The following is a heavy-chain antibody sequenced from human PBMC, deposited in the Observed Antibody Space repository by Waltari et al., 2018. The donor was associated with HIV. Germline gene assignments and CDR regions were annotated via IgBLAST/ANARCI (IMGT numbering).Heavy chain of an antibody. CDR1: GFPFRYFA. CDR3: ARGYSSSRWIPLYH. Sequence: QVQLVESGGGVVQPGTSLTLSCAVSGFPFRYFAIHWVRQSPGKRLEWLAVFWSDGAEISYADSVKGRFTISKDSSQKTLYLHLTSLRAEDTALYYCARGYSSSRWIPLYHWGRGTLVTVSS. V-gene: IGHV3-33*01. CDR2: FWSDGAEI. D-gene: IGHD6-6*01. J-gene: IGHJ4*02.